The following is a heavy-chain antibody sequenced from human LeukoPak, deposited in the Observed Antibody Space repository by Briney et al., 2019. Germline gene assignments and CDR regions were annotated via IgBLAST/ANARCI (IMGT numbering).Heavy chain of an antibody. CDR2: INPSGGST. J-gene: IGHJ3*01. Sequence: ASVKVSCKAPGYTFTSYYMHWVRQAPGQGLEWMGIINPSGGSTSYAQKFQGRVTMTRDTSTSTVYMELSSLRSEDTAVYYCARDWGYSYVGPDGTPWGQGTMVTVSS. V-gene: IGHV1-46*01. CDR3: ARDWGYSYVGPDGTP. CDR1: GYTFTSYY. D-gene: IGHD5-18*01.